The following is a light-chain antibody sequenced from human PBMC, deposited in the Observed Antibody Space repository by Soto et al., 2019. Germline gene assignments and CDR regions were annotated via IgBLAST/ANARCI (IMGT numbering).Light chain of an antibody. V-gene: IGKV3-15*01. CDR3: QQRSNWPPMN. CDR2: GAS. J-gene: IGKJ5*01. CDR1: QSVSSN. Sequence: EIVMTHSPVTLSVSPWERATLSCRASQSVSSNLAWYQQKPGQAPRLLIYGASTRATGIPARFSGGGSGTDFTLTISSLEPEDFAVYYCQQRSNWPPMNFGQGTRLEIK.